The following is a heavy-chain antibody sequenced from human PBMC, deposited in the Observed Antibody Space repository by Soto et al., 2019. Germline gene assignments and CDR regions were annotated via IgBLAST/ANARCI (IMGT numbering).Heavy chain of an antibody. V-gene: IGHV3-30-3*01. J-gene: IGHJ4*02. D-gene: IGHD4-17*01. CDR3: ARDLVDYGGNSGALGY. CDR1: GFTFSSYA. CDR2: ISYDGSNK. Sequence: QVQLVESGGGVVQPGRSLRLSCAASGFTFSSYAMHWVRQAPGKGLEWVAVISYDGSNKYYADPVKGRFTISRDNSKNTLYLQMNSLRAEDTAVYYCARDLVDYGGNSGALGYWGQGTLVTVSS.